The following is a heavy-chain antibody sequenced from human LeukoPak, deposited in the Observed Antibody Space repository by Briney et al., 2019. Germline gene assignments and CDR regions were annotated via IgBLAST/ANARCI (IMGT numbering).Heavy chain of an antibody. Sequence: PSETLSLTCTVSGGSISSNNYSWGWIRQPPGKGLEWIGSIYYSGSTYYNPSLKSRVTISVDTSKNQFSLKLSSVTAADTAVYYCARRTNSWGSSDYWGQGTLVTVSS. D-gene: IGHD7-27*01. CDR3: ARRTNSWGSSDY. CDR2: IYYSGST. J-gene: IGHJ4*02. CDR1: GGSISSNNYS. V-gene: IGHV4-39*01.